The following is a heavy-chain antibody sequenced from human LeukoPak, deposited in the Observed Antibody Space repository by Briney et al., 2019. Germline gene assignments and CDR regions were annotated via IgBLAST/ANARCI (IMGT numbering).Heavy chain of an antibody. J-gene: IGHJ4*02. CDR2: ISWNSGSI. V-gene: IGHV3-9*01. CDR3: AKDRASGSYYLYYFDY. Sequence: GGSLRLSCAASGFTFDDYAMHWVRQAPGKGLEWVSGISWNSGSIGYADSVKGRFTISRDNAKNSLYLQMNSLRAEDTALYYCAKDRASGSYYLYYFDYWGQGTLVTVSS. D-gene: IGHD1-26*01. CDR1: GFTFDDYA.